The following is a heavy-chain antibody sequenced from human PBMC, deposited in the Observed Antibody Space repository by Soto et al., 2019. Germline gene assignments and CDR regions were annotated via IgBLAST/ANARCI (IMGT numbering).Heavy chain of an antibody. CDR3: AKDLTYDILTGYRAFDI. V-gene: IGHV3-23*01. CDR2: ISGSGGST. J-gene: IGHJ3*02. CDR1: GFTFSSYA. D-gene: IGHD3-9*01. Sequence: VPLLESGGGLVQPGGSLRLSCAASGFTFSSYAMSWVRQAPGKGLEWVSAISGSGGSTYYADSVKGRFTISRDNSKNTLYLQMNSLRAEDTAVYYCAKDLTYDILTGYRAFDIWGQGTMVTVSS.